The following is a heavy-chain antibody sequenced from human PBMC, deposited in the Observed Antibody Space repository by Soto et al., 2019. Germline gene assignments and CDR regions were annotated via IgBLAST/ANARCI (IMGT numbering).Heavy chain of an antibody. Sequence: PGGSLRLSCAASGFTFSGSAIHWVRQASGKGLEWVGRIRTKANNYATAYAVSVKGRFTISRDDSRNTAYLQMNSLKTEDTAVYYCARRLYDFWSGHPKGLDYWGQGTVVTVSS. J-gene: IGHJ4*02. CDR1: GFTFSGSA. CDR2: IRTKANNYAT. D-gene: IGHD3-3*01. V-gene: IGHV3-73*01. CDR3: ARRLYDFWSGHPKGLDY.